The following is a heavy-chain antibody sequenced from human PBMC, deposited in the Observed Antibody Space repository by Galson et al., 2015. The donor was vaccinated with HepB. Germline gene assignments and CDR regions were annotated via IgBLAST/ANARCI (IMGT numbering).Heavy chain of an antibody. J-gene: IGHJ3*02. V-gene: IGHV5-51*03. CDR3: ARPNNTPNSPYDAFDI. D-gene: IGHD4-23*01. CDR2: IYPGDSDT. Sequence: QSGAEVKKPGESLKISCKGSGYSFTSYWIGWVRQMPGKGLEWMGIIYPGDSDTRYSPSFQGQVTISADKSISTAYLQWSSLKASDTAMYYCARPNNTPNSPYDAFDIWGQGTMVTVSS. CDR1: GYSFTSYW.